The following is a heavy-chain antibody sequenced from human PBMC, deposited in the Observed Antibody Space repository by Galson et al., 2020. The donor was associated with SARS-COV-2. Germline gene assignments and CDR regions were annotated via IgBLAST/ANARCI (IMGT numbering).Heavy chain of an antibody. D-gene: IGHD1-1*01. CDR1: GFTFNEYY. Sequence: GGSLRLSCSASGFTFNEYYMTWIRQVPGKGLEWVSYISSSGSTQSYADSVKGRFTISRDNTNNSVFLQMDSLTVDDMGVYFCARGPYTSHWYNFHYYQGLDIWGQGTTVTVSS. CDR2: ISSSGSTQ. CDR3: ARGPYTSHWYNFHYYQGLDI. V-gene: IGHV3-11*04. J-gene: IGHJ6*02.